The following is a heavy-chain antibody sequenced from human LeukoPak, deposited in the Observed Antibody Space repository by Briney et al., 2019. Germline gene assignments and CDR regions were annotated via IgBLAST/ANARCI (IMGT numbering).Heavy chain of an antibody. CDR1: GGSISSGSYY. V-gene: IGHV4-61*02. CDR2: IYTSGST. CDR3: ARDRLYYDSSGYYPMGRFDY. Sequence: PSQTLSLTCTVSGGSISSGSYYWSWIRQPAGRGLEWIGRIYTSGSTNYNPSLKSRVTISVDTSKNQFSLKLSSVTAADTAVYYCARDRLYYDSSGYYPMGRFDYWGQGTLVTVSS. J-gene: IGHJ4*02. D-gene: IGHD3-22*01.